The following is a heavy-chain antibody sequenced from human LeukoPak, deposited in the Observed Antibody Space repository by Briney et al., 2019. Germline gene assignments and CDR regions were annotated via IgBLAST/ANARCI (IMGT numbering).Heavy chain of an antibody. CDR3: ARGRYSIYYMDV. D-gene: IGHD1-14*01. J-gene: IGHJ6*03. CDR2: MNPNSGNT. Sequence: ASVKVSCKASGGTFSSYAINWVRQATGQGLEWMGWMNPNSGNTGYAQKFQGRVTMTRNTSISTAYMELSSLRSEDTAVYYCARGRYSIYYMDVWGKGTTVTISS. V-gene: IGHV1-8*02. CDR1: GGTFSSYA.